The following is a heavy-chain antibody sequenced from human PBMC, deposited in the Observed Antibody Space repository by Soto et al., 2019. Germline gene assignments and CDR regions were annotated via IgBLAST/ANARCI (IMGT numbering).Heavy chain of an antibody. V-gene: IGHV1-69*12. CDR2: ITPMFGTA. D-gene: IGHD6-19*01. CDR3: AQTLGSAVAGPGRFDL. CDR1: GGTFSRYA. J-gene: IGHJ2*01. Sequence: QVQLVQSGAEVKKPGSSVKVSCKASGGTFSRYAISWVRQAPGQGLEWMGGITPMFGTANYAQKFQGRVTITADESTNTGHMELRRLRSEDTAVYYCAQTLGSAVAGPGRFDLWGRGTLVIVSS.